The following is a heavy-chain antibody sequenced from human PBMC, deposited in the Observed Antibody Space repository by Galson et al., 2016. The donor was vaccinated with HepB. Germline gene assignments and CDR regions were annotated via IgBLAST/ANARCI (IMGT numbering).Heavy chain of an antibody. V-gene: IGHV4-4*02. D-gene: IGHD3-10*01. CDR2: IFRSGGT. CDR3: TKRGVFYSGSGELARTVSPPFDS. J-gene: IGHJ4*02. Sequence: SETLSLTCAVSGGSISSDTWWTWVRQPPGKGLEWIGEIFRSGGTTYNPSPQRPAPISVDKSKNQFSLRLSSVTAADTALYFCTKRGVFYSGSGELARTVSPPFDSWGQGTLVTVSS. CDR1: GGSISSDTW.